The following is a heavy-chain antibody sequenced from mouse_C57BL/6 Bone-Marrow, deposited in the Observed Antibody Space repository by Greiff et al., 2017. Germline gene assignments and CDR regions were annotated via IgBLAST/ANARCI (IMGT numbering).Heavy chain of an antibody. D-gene: IGHD1-1*01. CDR2: IYPGGGYT. J-gene: IGHJ1*03. CDR3: ARSPIYYYGSSIWYFDV. Sequence: VQLQQSGAELVRPGTSVKMSCKASGYTFTNYWIGWAKQRPGHGLEWIGDIYPGGGYTNYNEKFKGKATLTADKSSSTAYMQFSSLTSEDSAIYYCARSPIYYYGSSIWYFDVWGTGTTVTVSS. CDR1: GYTFTNYW. V-gene: IGHV1-63*01.